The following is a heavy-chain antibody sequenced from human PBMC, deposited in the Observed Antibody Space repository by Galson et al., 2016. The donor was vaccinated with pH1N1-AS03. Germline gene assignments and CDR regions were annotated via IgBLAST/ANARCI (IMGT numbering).Heavy chain of an antibody. CDR2: INTNTGDT. J-gene: IGHJ4*02. CDR3: AREGIVAQLMEWYLFY. CDR1: GYTFSAYA. Sequence: SVKVSCKASGYTFSAYAMHWVRQAPGQGLEWMGWINTNTGDTKLAQGFAGRFVFSLDASVSTAYLQITSLKAEDTAIYYCAREGIVAQLMEWYLFYWGQGTQLTVSS. D-gene: IGHD3-3*01. V-gene: IGHV7-4-1*02.